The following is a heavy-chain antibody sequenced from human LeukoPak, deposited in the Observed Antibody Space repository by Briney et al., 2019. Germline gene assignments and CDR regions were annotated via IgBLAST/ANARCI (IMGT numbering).Heavy chain of an antibody. V-gene: IGHV3-13*01. J-gene: IGHJ6*02. CDR3: ARAGYYYGMDV. CDR1: GFTFSSYD. CDR2: IGTAGDT. Sequence: GGSLRLSCAASGFTFSSYDMHWVRQATGKGLEWVSAIGTAGDTYYPGSVKGRFTISRDNAKNSLYLQMNSLRAEDTALYHCARAGYYYGMDVWGQGTTVTVSS.